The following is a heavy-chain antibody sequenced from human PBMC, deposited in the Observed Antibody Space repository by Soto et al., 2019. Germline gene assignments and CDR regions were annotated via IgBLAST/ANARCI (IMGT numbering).Heavy chain of an antibody. V-gene: IGHV3-30-3*01. D-gene: IGHD3-22*01. CDR1: RLTVRTNT. Sequence: QAQLVESGGGVVQPGGSLRLSCAASRLTVRTNTMHWVRQAPGKGLEWVALISDDGNIDLYADSVKGRFTTSRDNSKNTLFLQMNSLRSEDTALYYCARESNYYDNSGDSTFYFDYWGQGILVTVSS. CDR3: ARESNYYDNSGDSTFYFDY. J-gene: IGHJ4*02. CDR2: ISDDGNID.